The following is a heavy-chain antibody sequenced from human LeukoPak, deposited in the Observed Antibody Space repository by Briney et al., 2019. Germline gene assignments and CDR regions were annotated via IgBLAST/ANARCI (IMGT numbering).Heavy chain of an antibody. V-gene: IGHV1-46*01. CDR1: GYTFTTYY. Sequence: ASVKVSCKASGYTFTTYYLHWVRQAPGQGLEWMGIFNPSDGRATYTQKFQGRVTMTTDTSTSTAYMELRSLRSDDTAVYYCARGIIGYYFDYWGQGTLVTVSS. D-gene: IGHD2-15*01. CDR3: ARGIIGYYFDY. J-gene: IGHJ4*02. CDR2: FNPSDGRA.